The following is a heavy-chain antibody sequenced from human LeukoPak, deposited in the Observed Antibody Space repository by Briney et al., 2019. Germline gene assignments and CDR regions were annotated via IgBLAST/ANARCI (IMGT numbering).Heavy chain of an antibody. CDR2: IYYSGST. J-gene: IGHJ4*02. CDR3: ARHAAIGGSGWYGSDY. CDR1: GGSISSYY. V-gene: IGHV4-59*08. Sequence: SETLSLTCTVSGGSISSYYWSWIRQPPGKGLEWIGYIYYSGSTNYNPSLKSRVTISVDTSKNQFSPKLSSVTAADTAVYYCARHAAIGGSGWYGSDYWGQRTLVTVSS. D-gene: IGHD6-19*01.